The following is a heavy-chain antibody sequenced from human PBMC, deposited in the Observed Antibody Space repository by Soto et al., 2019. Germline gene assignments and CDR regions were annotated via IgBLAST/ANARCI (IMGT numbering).Heavy chain of an antibody. CDR2: INHSGST. CDR1: GGSFIGYY. J-gene: IGHJ6*02. V-gene: IGHV4-34*01. CDR3: ARRFGYYYYYGMDV. D-gene: IGHD3-10*01. Sequence: PSETLSLTCAVYGGSFIGYYWSWIRQPPGKGLEWIGEINHSGSTNYNPSLKSRVTISVDTSKNQFSLKLSSVTAADTAVYYCARRFGYYYYYGMDVWGQGITVTVSS.